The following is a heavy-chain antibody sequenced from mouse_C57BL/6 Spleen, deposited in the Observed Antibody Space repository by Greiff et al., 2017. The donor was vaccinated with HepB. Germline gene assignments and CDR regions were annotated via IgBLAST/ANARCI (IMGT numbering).Heavy chain of an antibody. D-gene: IGHD1-1*01. Sequence: VQLQQSGAELARPGASVKMSCKASGYTFTSYTMHWVKQRPGQGLEWIGYINPSSGYTKYNQKFKDKATLTADKSSSSAYMQLSSLTSEDSAVYYCAMPYYYVSSYYFDYWGQGTTLTVSS. J-gene: IGHJ2*01. V-gene: IGHV1-4*01. CDR2: INPSSGYT. CDR3: AMPYYYVSSYYFDY. CDR1: GYTFTSYT.